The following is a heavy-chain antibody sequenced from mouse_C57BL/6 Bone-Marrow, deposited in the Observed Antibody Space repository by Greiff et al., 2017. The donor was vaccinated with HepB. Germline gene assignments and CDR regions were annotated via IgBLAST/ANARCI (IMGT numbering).Heavy chain of an antibody. D-gene: IGHD2-1*01. CDR1: GYAFSSSW. CDR3: ARRFYP. CDR2: IYPGDGDT. J-gene: IGHJ2*01. Sequence: VKLMESGPELVKPGASVKISCKASGYAFSSSWMNWVKQRPGKGLEWIGRIYPGDGDTNYNGKFKGKATLTADKSSSTAYMQLSSLTSEDSAVYFCARRFYPWGQGTTLTVSS. V-gene: IGHV1-82*01.